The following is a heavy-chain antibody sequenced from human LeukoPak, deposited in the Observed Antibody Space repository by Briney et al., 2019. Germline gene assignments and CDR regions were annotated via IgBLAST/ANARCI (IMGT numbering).Heavy chain of an antibody. D-gene: IGHD4-17*01. CDR3: ARARETTVTTGAFDI. CDR2: IYYSGST. CDR1: GGSISSGDYY. Sequence: SETLSLTCTVSGGSISSGDYYRSWIRQPPGKGLEWIGYIYYSGSTYYNPSLKSRVTISVDTSKNQFSLKLSSVTAADTAVYYCARARETTVTTGAFDIWGQGTMVTVSS. V-gene: IGHV4-30-4*01. J-gene: IGHJ3*02.